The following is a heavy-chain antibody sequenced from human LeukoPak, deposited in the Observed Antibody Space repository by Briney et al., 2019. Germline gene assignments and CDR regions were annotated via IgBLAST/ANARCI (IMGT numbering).Heavy chain of an antibody. Sequence: PSGTLSLTCAVSGGSISSSNWWSWVRQPPGKGLEWIGGIYHSGSTNYNPSLKSRVTISVDKSKNQFSLKLSSVTAADTAVYYCARDSHYYDSSGYPYDAFDIWGQGTMVTVSS. V-gene: IGHV4-4*02. J-gene: IGHJ3*02. CDR1: GGSISSSNW. D-gene: IGHD3-22*01. CDR2: IYHSGST. CDR3: ARDSHYYDSSGYPYDAFDI.